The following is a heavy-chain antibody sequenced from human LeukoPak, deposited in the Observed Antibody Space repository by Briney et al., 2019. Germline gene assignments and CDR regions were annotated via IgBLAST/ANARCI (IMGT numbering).Heavy chain of an antibody. J-gene: IGHJ3*02. D-gene: IGHD3-22*01. CDR1: GFTFSDYY. Sequence: GGSLRLSCAASGFTFSDYYMSWIRQAPGKGLEWVSYISSSGSTIYYADSVKGRFTISRDNAKNSLYLQMNSLRAEDTAVYYCAREGAYYDSSGYSDAFDIWGQGTMVTVSS. CDR2: ISSSGSTI. V-gene: IGHV3-11*04. CDR3: AREGAYYDSSGYSDAFDI.